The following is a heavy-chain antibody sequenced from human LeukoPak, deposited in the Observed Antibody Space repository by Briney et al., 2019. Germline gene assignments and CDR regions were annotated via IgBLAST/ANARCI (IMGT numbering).Heavy chain of an antibody. CDR1: GGSISSSTYY. D-gene: IGHD5-12*01. CDR3: ARNTRPEYSGYENGFDI. CDR2: MYSSGST. V-gene: IGHV4-39*01. J-gene: IGHJ3*02. Sequence: ASETLSLTCTVSGGSISSSTYYWGWVRQPPGKGLEWIGTMYSSGSTYYNPSLKSRVTISVETSKNQFSLKLNSVTAADTAVYSCARNTRPEYSGYENGFDIWGQGTMVTVSS.